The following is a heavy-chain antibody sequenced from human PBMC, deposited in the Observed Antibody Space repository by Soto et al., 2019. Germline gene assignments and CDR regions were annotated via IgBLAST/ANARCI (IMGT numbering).Heavy chain of an antibody. J-gene: IGHJ4*02. D-gene: IGHD5-18*01. CDR1: GFTFGGYW. V-gene: IGHV3-7*05. CDR2: INQDGSEA. CDR3: ARGDKYSGDY. Sequence: EVQLVESGGGLVQPVGSLRLSCAASGFTFGGYWMSWVRHAPGKGLEWVANINQDGSEAYYVDSVKGRFTISRDSAKNTLYLQMNSLRAEGTAVYYCARGDKYSGDYWGQGTLVTVSS.